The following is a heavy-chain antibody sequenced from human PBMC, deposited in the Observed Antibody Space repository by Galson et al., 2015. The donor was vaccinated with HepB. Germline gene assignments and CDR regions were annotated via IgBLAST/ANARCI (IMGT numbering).Heavy chain of an antibody. CDR1: GYTLTELS. CDR2: FDPEDGET. D-gene: IGHD7-27*01. Sequence: SVKVSCKVSGYTLTELSMHWVRQAPGKGLEWMGGFDPEDGETIYAQKFQGRVTMTEDTSTDTAYMELSSLRSEDTAVYYCATKNSGDLEFVYWGQGTLVTVSS. V-gene: IGHV1-24*01. J-gene: IGHJ4*02. CDR3: ATKNSGDLEFVY.